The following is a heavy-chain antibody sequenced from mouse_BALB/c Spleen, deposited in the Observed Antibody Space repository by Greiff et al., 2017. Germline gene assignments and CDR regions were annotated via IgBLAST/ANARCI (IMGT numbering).Heavy chain of an antibody. D-gene: IGHD2-3*01. V-gene: IGHV5-6-4*01. CDR3: TRDDGYYWFAY. CDR2: ISSGGSYT. Sequence: EVNVVESGGGLVKPGGSLKLSCAASGFTFSSYTMSWVRQTPEKRLEWVATISSGGSYTYYPDSVKGRFTISRDNAKNTLYLQMSSLKSEDTAMYYCTRDDGYYWFAYWGQGTLVTVSA. J-gene: IGHJ3*01. CDR1: GFTFSSYT.